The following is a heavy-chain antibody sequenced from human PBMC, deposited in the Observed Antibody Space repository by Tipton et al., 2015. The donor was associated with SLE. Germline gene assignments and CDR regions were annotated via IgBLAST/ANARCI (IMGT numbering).Heavy chain of an antibody. Sequence: TLSLTCTVSGGSISSYYWSWIRQPPGKGLEWIGYISYGGGTNYNPSLKRRVTISVDTAKNQFTLKLTSLTAADTAVYYCAREPTRAGEFWSGSKGGLDYWGQGNLVTVSS. V-gene: IGHV4-59*12. J-gene: IGHJ4*02. D-gene: IGHD3-3*01. CDR1: GGSISSYY. CDR2: ISYGGGT. CDR3: AREPTRAGEFWSGSKGGLDY.